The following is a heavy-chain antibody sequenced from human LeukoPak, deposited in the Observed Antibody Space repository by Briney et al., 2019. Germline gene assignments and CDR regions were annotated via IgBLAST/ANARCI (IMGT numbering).Heavy chain of an antibody. V-gene: IGHV3-53*01. J-gene: IGHJ4*02. CDR3: ARWDSSGYHKYYFDY. D-gene: IGHD3-22*01. Sequence: PGGSLRLSCAAYGFTVSSNYMNWVRQGPGKGLEWVSIIYSGGSTYYADSVKGRFTISRDNSKNTLYLQMNSLTAEYTAVYYCARWDSSGYHKYYFDYWGQGTLVTVSS. CDR1: GFTVSSNY. CDR2: IYSGGST.